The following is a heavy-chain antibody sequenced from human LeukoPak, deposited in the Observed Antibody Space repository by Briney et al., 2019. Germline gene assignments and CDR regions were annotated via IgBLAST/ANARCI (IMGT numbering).Heavy chain of an antibody. CDR3: ARDQGVYCSGGSCTAFDI. D-gene: IGHD2-15*01. V-gene: IGHV3-48*03. Sequence: PGGSLRLSCAASGFTFSSYEMNWVRQAPGKGLEWVSYISSSGSTIYYADSVKGRFTISRDNAKNSLYLQMNSLRAEDTAVYYCARDQGVYCSGGSCTAFDIWGQGTMVTVSS. CDR1: GFTFSSYE. CDR2: ISSSGSTI. J-gene: IGHJ3*02.